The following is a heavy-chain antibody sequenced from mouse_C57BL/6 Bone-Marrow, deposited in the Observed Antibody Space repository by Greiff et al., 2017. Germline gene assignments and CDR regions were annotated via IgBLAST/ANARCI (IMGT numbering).Heavy chain of an antibody. Sequence: DVKLQESGGGLVQPGGSMKLSCVASGFTFSNYWMNWVRQSPEKGLEWVAQIRLKSDNYATHYAESVKGRFTISRDDSKSSVYLQMNNLRAEDTGIYYCTGSSYFAYWGQGTLVTVSA. D-gene: IGHD1-1*01. V-gene: IGHV6-3*01. CDR2: IRLKSDNYAT. CDR3: TGSSYFAY. J-gene: IGHJ3*01. CDR1: GFTFSNYW.